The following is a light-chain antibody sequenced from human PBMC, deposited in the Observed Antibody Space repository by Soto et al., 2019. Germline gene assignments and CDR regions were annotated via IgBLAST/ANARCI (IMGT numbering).Light chain of an antibody. J-gene: IGLJ1*01. CDR2: EVS. Sequence: QSALTQPASVSGSPGQSITISCTGSSSDIGAYNYVSWFQQYPGKAPKLIISEVSNRPSGVSNRFSGSKSGTAASLTISGLQTGDEDDYFCFSFTTDWTHVFGTGTKV. CDR1: SSDIGAYNY. V-gene: IGLV2-14*01. CDR3: FSFTTDWTHV.